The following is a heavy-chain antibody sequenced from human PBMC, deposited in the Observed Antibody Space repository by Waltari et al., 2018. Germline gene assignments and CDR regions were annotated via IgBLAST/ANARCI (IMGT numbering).Heavy chain of an antibody. CDR1: GGSIRSSSYH. CDR2: IYYSGST. D-gene: IGHD2-21*02. J-gene: IGHJ4*02. Sequence: QLQLQESGPGLVKPSETLSLTCTVSGGSIRSSSYHWGWIRQPPGKGLEWIGSIYYSGSTYYNPSLKSRVTISVDTSKNQFSLKLSSVTAADTAVYYCARRAPYCGGDCYFDYWGQGTLVTVSS. CDR3: ARRAPYCGGDCYFDY. V-gene: IGHV4-39*01.